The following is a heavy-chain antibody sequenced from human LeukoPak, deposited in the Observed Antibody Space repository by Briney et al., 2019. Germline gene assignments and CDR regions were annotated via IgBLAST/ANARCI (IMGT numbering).Heavy chain of an antibody. Sequence: GGSLRLSCAASGFTFSSYAMSWVRQAPGKGLEWVSAISGSGGSTYYADSVKGRFTISRDNSENTLYLQMNSLRAEDTAVYYCAKVSFGSFWSGYPIDFDYWGQGTLVTVSS. CDR3: AKVSFGSFWSGYPIDFDY. CDR2: ISGSGGST. J-gene: IGHJ4*02. D-gene: IGHD3-3*01. V-gene: IGHV3-23*01. CDR1: GFTFSSYA.